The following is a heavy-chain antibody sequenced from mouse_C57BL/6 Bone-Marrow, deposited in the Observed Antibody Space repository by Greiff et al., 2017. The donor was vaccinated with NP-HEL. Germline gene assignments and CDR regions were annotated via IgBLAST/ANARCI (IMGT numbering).Heavy chain of an antibody. Sequence: QVQLQQPGAELVKPGASVKLSCKASGYTFTSYWMHWVKQRPGQGLEWIGMIHPNSGSTNYNEKFKSKATLTVDKSSSTAYMQLSSLTSEDSAVYYGASPYYYGSSYGYFDVWGTGTTVTVSS. V-gene: IGHV1-64*01. CDR3: ASPYYYGSSYGYFDV. D-gene: IGHD1-1*01. J-gene: IGHJ1*03. CDR2: IHPNSGST. CDR1: GYTFTSYW.